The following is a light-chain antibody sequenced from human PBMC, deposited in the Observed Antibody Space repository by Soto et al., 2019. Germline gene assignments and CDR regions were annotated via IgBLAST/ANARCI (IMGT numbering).Light chain of an antibody. V-gene: IGKV3-15*01. CDR2: GAS. J-gene: IGKJ1*01. CDR3: RQYNNWPPET. Sequence: EIVMTQSPATLSVSPGERATLSCGASQSVSSNLAWYQQKPGQAPRLLIYGASTRATGIPARFSGSGSGTEFTLTISSLQSEDFAVYYCRQYNNWPPETFGQGTKVDIK. CDR1: QSVSSN.